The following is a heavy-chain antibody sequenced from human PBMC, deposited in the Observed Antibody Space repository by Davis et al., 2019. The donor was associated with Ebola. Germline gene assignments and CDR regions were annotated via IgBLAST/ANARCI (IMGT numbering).Heavy chain of an antibody. J-gene: IGHJ4*02. CDR1: GDSISSYY. Sequence: MPSETLSLTCTVSGDSISSYYWSWIRQPPGKGLEWIGYIYYSGSTNYNPSLKSRVTISVDTSKNQFSLKLSSVTAADTAVYYCARGSAAGVYFDYWGQGTLVTVSS. V-gene: IGHV4-59*01. CDR2: IYYSGST. D-gene: IGHD6-13*01. CDR3: ARGSAAGVYFDY.